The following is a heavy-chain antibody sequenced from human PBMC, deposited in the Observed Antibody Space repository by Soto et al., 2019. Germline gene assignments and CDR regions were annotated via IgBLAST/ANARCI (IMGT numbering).Heavy chain of an antibody. J-gene: IGHJ5*02. CDR3: ARDLTFSSSWYNGEEGWFDP. Sequence: GGSLRLSCAASGFTFSDYYMSWIRQAPGKGLECVSYISSSGSTIYYADSVKGRFTISRDNAKNSLYLQMNSLRAEDTAVYYCARDLTFSSSWYNGEEGWFDPWGQGTLVTVSS. CDR2: ISSSGSTI. V-gene: IGHV3-11*01. CDR1: GFTFSDYY. D-gene: IGHD6-13*01.